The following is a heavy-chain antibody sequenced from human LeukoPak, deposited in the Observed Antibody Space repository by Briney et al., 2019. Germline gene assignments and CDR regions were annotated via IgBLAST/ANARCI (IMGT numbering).Heavy chain of an antibody. D-gene: IGHD5-12*01. CDR3: ARAIEGAYDL. J-gene: IGHJ4*02. CDR2: INRDGSDK. CDR1: GFTFNNYW. Sequence: QPGGSLRLSCAASGFTFNNYWMTWVPQAPGKGLEWVANINRDGSDKYYMASVQGRFTISRDNAKNSLSLQMNSLRVEDTAVYFCARAIEGAYDLWGQGTLVTVSS. V-gene: IGHV3-7*04.